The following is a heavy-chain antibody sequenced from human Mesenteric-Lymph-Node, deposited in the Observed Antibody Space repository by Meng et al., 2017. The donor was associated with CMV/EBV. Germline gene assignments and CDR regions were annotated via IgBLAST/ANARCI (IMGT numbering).Heavy chain of an antibody. Sequence: SGPPFISYGFSWVRQAPGHGLEWMGGIIPILGTENYAQKFQGRVTMNTDESTSTVYMELSSLRSDDTAVYYCARDYYGSGTNKWFDPWGQGTLVTVSS. J-gene: IGHJ5*02. CDR1: GPPFISYG. D-gene: IGHD3-10*01. CDR3: ARDYYGSGTNKWFDP. CDR2: IIPILGTE. V-gene: IGHV1-69*05.